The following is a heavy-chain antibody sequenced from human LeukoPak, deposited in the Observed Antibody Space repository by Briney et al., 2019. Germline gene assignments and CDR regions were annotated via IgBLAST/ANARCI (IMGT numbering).Heavy chain of an antibody. CDR2: IYYSGST. CDR1: GGSISSYY. D-gene: IGHD3-22*01. J-gene: IGHJ4*02. Sequence: SSETLSLTCTVSGGSISSYYWSWIRQPPGKGLEWIGYIYYSGSTNYNPSLKSRVTISVDTSKNQFSLKLSSVTAADTAVYYCARSSTDSSGSRRIIDYWGQGTLVTVSS. CDR3: ARSSTDSSGSRRIIDY. V-gene: IGHV4-59*08.